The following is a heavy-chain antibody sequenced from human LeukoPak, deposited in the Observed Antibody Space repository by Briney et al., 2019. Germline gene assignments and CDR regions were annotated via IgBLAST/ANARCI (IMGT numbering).Heavy chain of an antibody. CDR2: IYPGDSDT. CDR3: ARRNGLGYCSGGSCYSYGMDV. CDR1: GYSFTSYW. V-gene: IGHV5-51*01. J-gene: IGHJ6*02. Sequence: GESLQISCKGSGYSFTSYWIGWVRQMPGKGLEWMGIIYPGDSDTRYSPSFQGLVTISADKSISTAYLQWSSLKASDTAMYYCARRNGLGYCSGGSCYSYGMDVWGQGTTVTVSS. D-gene: IGHD2-15*01.